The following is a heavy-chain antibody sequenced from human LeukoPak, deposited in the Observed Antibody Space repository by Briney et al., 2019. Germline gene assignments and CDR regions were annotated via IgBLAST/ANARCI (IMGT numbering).Heavy chain of an antibody. V-gene: IGHV3-23*01. CDR1: EFTFSTYA. CDR2: ISGDGGIT. J-gene: IGHJ6*02. Sequence: GGSLRLSCAASEFTFSTYAMSWVRQAPGKGLEWVSGISGDGGITYYAGSVRGRFTISRDNSKNTLFLQMNSLRAEDTAICYCAKSSAPGGYYYYGMDVWGQGTTVTVSS. D-gene: IGHD6-19*01. CDR3: AKSSAPGGYYYYGMDV.